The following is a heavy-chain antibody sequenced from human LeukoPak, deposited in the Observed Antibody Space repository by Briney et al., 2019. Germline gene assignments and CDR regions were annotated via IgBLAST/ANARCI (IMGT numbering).Heavy chain of an antibody. CDR3: ARDLQTGLAFDA. D-gene: IGHD7-27*01. CDR1: GFTFSSAT. J-gene: IGHJ3*01. Sequence: AGGSLRLSCAASGFTFSSATMNWVRQAPGKALEWVSSLSGSGRLIWYAGSVKGRFTISRDNAPNSLFLQMNSLRVEDTAVYYCARDLQTGLAFDAWGQGTVVAVSS. CDR2: LSGSGRLI. V-gene: IGHV3-21*06.